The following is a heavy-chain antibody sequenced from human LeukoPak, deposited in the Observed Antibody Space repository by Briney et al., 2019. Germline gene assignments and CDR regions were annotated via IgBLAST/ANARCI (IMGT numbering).Heavy chain of an antibody. J-gene: IGHJ4*02. V-gene: IGHV3-30*18. D-gene: IGHD2-8*01. Sequence: GGSLRLSCAASGFTFRSYGMHWVRQAPGKGLEWVAVISYDGSNKYYADSVKGRFTISRDNSKNTLYLQMNSLRAEDTAVYYCAKGDCTNGVCYRAALDYFDYWGQGTLVTVSS. CDR1: GFTFRSYG. CDR2: ISYDGSNK. CDR3: AKGDCTNGVCYRAALDYFDY.